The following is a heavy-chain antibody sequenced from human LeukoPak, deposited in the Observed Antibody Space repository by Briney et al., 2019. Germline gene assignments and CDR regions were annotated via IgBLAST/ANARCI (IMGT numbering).Heavy chain of an antibody. D-gene: IGHD3-22*01. V-gene: IGHV3-21*01. Sequence: GGSLRLSCAASGFTFSSYSMNWVRQAPGKGLEWVSSISSSSSYIYYADSVKGRFTISRDNAKNSLYLQMNSLRAEDTAVYYCASYLVGYYYDSSGPWGQGTLVTVSS. CDR2: ISSSSSYI. CDR3: ASYLVGYYYDSSGP. J-gene: IGHJ5*02. CDR1: GFTFSSYS.